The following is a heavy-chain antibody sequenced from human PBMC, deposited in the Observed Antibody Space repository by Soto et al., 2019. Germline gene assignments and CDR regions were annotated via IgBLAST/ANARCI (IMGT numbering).Heavy chain of an antibody. J-gene: IGHJ6*01. Sequence: ASVKVSCKASGYTFTGYYMHWVRQAPGQGLEWMGWINPNSGGTNYAQKFQGWVTMTRDTSISTAYTELSRLRSDDTAVYYCARWKGGSKWANYYYYGMDVWGQGPTVTV. CDR1: GYTFTGYY. D-gene: IGHD1-26*01. CDR3: ARWKGGSKWANYYYYGMDV. V-gene: IGHV1-2*04. CDR2: INPNSGGT.